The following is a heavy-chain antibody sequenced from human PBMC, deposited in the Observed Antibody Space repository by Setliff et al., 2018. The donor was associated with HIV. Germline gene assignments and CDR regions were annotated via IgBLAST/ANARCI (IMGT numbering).Heavy chain of an antibody. V-gene: IGHV4-34*01. D-gene: IGHD1-26*01. CDR3: ARVLSAYSGSYYDALDI. J-gene: IGHJ3*02. Sequence: ETLSLTCAVYGGSFSGYYWSWIRQPPGKGLEWIGEINHSGNARISPFFKSRVTISVDTSKNQFSLKLSSVTAADTAVYYCARVLSAYSGSYYDALDIWGQGTTVTVSS. CDR2: INHSGNA. CDR1: GGSFSGYY.